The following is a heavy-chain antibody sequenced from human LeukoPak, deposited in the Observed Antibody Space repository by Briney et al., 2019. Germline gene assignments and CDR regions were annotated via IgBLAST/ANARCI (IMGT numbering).Heavy chain of an antibody. J-gene: IGHJ5*02. Sequence: GGSLRLSCAASGFSFSSYTIHWVRQPPGKGKEWVAVISFDGSNKYYADYVKGRFTISRDNSKNTLYLQMNSLRAEDTAVYYCAREELGSSLGFDPWGQGTLVTVSS. CDR3: AREELGSSLGFDP. CDR2: ISFDGSNK. CDR1: GFSFSSYT. D-gene: IGHD3-16*01. V-gene: IGHV3-30-3*01.